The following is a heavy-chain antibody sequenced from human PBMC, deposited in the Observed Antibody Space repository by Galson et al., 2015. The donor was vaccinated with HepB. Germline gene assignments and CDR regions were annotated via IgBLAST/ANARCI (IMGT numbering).Heavy chain of an antibody. CDR2: INPSGGST. V-gene: IGHV1-46*03. D-gene: IGHD5-12*01. Sequence: SVKVSCKASGYTFTSYYMHWVRQAPGQGLEWMGIINPSGGSTSYAQKFQGRVTMTRDTSTSTVYMELSSLRSEDTAVYYCASARYSGYEFDYWGQGTLVTVSS. CDR1: GYTFTSYY. J-gene: IGHJ4*02. CDR3: ASARYSGYEFDY.